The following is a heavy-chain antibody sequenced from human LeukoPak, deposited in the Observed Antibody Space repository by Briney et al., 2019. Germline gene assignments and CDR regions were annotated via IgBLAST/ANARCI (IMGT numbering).Heavy chain of an antibody. CDR2: IYYSGST. V-gene: IGHV4-59*08. CDR1: GGSISSYY. J-gene: IGHJ4*02. Sequence: SETLSLTCTVSGGSISSYYWSWIRQPPGKGLEWIGYIYYSGSTNYNPSLKSRVTISVDTSKNQFSLKLNTMTGADTAVYYCAASGYAVWRSFDRWGQGTRVTVSS. CDR3: AASGYAVWRSFDR. D-gene: IGHD3-16*01.